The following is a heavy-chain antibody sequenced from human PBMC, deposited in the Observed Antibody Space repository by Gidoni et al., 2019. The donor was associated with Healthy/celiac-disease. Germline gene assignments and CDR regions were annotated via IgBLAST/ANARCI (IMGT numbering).Heavy chain of an antibody. D-gene: IGHD3-22*01. V-gene: IGHV3-23*01. Sequence: EVQLLASGGGFVQPGGSLRLSCAASGFPFSSYAMSWVRQAPGKGLEWVSAISGSGGSTYYADYVKGRFTISRDNSKNTLYLQMNSLRAEDTAVYYWAKDLSYYDSSGSYWGQGTLVTVSS. J-gene: IGHJ4*02. CDR3: AKDLSYYDSSGSY. CDR1: GFPFSSYA. CDR2: ISGSGGST.